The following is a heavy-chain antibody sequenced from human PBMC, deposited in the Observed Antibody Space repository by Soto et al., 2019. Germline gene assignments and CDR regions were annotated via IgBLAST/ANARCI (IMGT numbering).Heavy chain of an antibody. J-gene: IGHJ4*02. D-gene: IGHD3-3*01. CDR3: AKVNKYDFWSGYYDY. CDR1: GFTLSSYA. CDR2: ISGSGGST. Sequence: GGSLRLSCAASGFTLSSYAMSWVRQAPGKGLEWVSAISGSGGSTYYADSVKGRFTISRDNSKNTLYLQMNSLRAEDTAVYYCAKVNKYDFWSGYYDYWGQGTLVTVSS. V-gene: IGHV3-23*01.